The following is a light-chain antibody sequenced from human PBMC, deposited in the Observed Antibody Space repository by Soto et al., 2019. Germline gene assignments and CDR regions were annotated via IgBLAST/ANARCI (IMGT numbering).Light chain of an antibody. Sequence: QSALTHPRSVSGSPGQSVTISCTGSSSDVGGYNYVSWYQQQPGKAPKLLIYDVTIRTAGVSDRFSGSKSGNTASLTISGLQAEDDGDYYCCSYAGTYTFFVFGTGTKVTVL. CDR3: CSYAGTYTFFV. CDR2: DVT. CDR1: SSDVGGYNY. J-gene: IGLJ1*01. V-gene: IGLV2-11*01.